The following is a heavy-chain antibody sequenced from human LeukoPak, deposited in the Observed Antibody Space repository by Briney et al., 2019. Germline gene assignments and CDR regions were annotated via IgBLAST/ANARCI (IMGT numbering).Heavy chain of an antibody. CDR3: ARETADLGRSFDY. J-gene: IGHJ4*02. V-gene: IGHV4-4*07. CDR2: IYTSGST. Sequence: SETLSLTCTVSGGSISSYYWSWIRQLAGKGLEWIGRIYTSGSTNYNPSLKSRVTMSVDTSKNQFSLKLSSVTAADTAVYYCARETADLGRSFDYWGQGALVTVSS. CDR1: GGSISSYY. D-gene: IGHD1-1*01.